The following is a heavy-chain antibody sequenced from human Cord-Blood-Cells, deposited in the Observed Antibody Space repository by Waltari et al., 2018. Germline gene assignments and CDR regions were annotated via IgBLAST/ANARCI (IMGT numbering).Heavy chain of an antibody. Sequence: QVPLVVSGGGGVHPGQPLRLPCAPAGFLFSHYAIAWVRQAPGKGLEWGAVISYDGSNKYSADTGKGRLTISRDNSKNTLYLQMNSLRAEDAAVYYCAREGVGEDWYFDLWGRGILVTVSS. CDR1: GFLFSHYA. CDR2: ISYDGSNK. CDR3: AREGVGEDWYFDL. D-gene: IGHD3-10*01. J-gene: IGHJ2*01. V-gene: IGHV3-30-3*01.